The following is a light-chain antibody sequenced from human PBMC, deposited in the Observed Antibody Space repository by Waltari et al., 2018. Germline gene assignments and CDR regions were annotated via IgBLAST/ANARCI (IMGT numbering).Light chain of an antibody. V-gene: IGKV1-5*03. CDR2: NAW. CDR3: QQYDTYPWT. CDR1: QDIKLC. Sequence: TCRASQDIKLCVTLYQQKPGKAPDLLIYNAWSVQSGVPSRFSGSGSGTEFALTISSLQPDDIATYYCQQYDTYPWTFGHGTKVEIK. J-gene: IGKJ1*01.